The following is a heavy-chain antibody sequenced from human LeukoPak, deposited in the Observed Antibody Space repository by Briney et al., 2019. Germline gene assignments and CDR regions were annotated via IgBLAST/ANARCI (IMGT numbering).Heavy chain of an antibody. CDR3: ARGAYGSGRGDDY. V-gene: IGHV3-23*01. J-gene: IGHJ4*02. D-gene: IGHD3-10*01. CDR1: GFTFSSYG. CDR2: ISGSGGST. Sequence: GGSLRLSCAASGFTFSSYGMSWVRQAPGKGLEWVSAISGSGGSTYYADSVKGRFTISRDNAKNSLYLQMNSLRAEDTAVYYCARGAYGSGRGDDYWGQGTLVTVSS.